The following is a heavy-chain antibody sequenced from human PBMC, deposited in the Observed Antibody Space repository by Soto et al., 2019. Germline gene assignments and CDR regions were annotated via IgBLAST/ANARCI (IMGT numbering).Heavy chain of an antibody. CDR1: GYSFTSYW. D-gene: IGHD3-9*01. Sequence: PGESLKISCKGSGYSFTSYWIGWVRQMPGKGLEWMGIIYPGDSDTRYSPSFQGQVAISADKSISTAYLQWSSLKASDTAMYYCARGYYDILTGYKHWGQGTLVTVSS. CDR3: ARGYYDILTGYKH. CDR2: IYPGDSDT. V-gene: IGHV5-51*01. J-gene: IGHJ4*02.